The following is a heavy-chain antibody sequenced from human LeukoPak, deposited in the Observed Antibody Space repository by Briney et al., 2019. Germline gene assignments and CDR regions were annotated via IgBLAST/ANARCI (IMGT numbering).Heavy chain of an antibody. D-gene: IGHD3-10*01. CDR1: GGTFSSYA. Sequence: SVKVSCKASGGTFSSYAISWVRQAPGQGLEWMGGIIPIFGTANYAQKFQGRVTITADESTSAAYMELSSLRSEDTAVYYCARVVWFGEYNWFDPWGQGTLVTVSS. V-gene: IGHV1-69*13. CDR2: IIPIFGTA. J-gene: IGHJ5*02. CDR3: ARVVWFGEYNWFDP.